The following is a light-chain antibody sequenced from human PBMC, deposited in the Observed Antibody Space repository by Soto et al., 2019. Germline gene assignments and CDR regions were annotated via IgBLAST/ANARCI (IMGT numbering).Light chain of an antibody. CDR2: GNS. Sequence: QSVLTQPPTASGTPGQRVNISCSGSSSNIGPGFDVHWYQQVSGAAPKLLIYGNSNRPSGVPDRFSGSRSGTSASLAITGLQPEDEADYYCQSYDSSLRGSVFGPGTKVTVL. CDR3: QSYDSSLRGSV. V-gene: IGLV1-40*01. J-gene: IGLJ1*01. CDR1: SSNIGPGFD.